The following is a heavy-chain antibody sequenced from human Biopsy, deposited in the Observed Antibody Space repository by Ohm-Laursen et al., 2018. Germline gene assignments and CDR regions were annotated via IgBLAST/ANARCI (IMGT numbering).Heavy chain of an antibody. Sequence: TPSLTCSVSGASVKTSGYFWAWIRQRPGKGLEWIGYISYNERTHYNPSLTSRLAISFDTSNNRISLQLRSVSVADTAVYYCVGEPKTGTAEAWYFDLWGRGSPVTVPS. CDR2: ISYNERT. CDR1: GASVKTSGYF. D-gene: IGHD3-9*01. J-gene: IGHJ2*01. CDR3: VGEPKTGTAEAWYFDL. V-gene: IGHV4-31*03.